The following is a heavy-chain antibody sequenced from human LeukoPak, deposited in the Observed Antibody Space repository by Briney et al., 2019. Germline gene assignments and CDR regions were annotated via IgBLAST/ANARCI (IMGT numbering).Heavy chain of an antibody. V-gene: IGHV4-34*01. D-gene: IGHD6-19*01. CDR2: INHSGST. CDR3: VAVAGGEANYFDY. CDR1: GGSFSGYY. Sequence: PSETLSLTCAVYGGSFSGYYWSWIRQPPGKGLEWIGEINHSGSTNYNPSLKSRVTISVDTSKNQFSLKLSSVTAADTAVYYCVAVAGGEANYFDYWGQGTLVTVSS. J-gene: IGHJ4*02.